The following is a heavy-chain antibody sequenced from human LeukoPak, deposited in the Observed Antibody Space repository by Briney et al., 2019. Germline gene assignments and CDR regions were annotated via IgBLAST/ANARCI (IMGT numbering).Heavy chain of an antibody. J-gene: IGHJ4*02. D-gene: IGHD1-26*01. V-gene: IGHV7-4-1*02. CDR3: ARITSGSSLSYNFDH. CDR1: GYTFTSYA. CDR2: INTNTGNP. Sequence: ASVKVSCKASGYTFTSYAMNWVRQAPGQGLEWMGWINTNTGNPTYAQGFTGRFVFSLDTSVRTAYLQISSLKAEDTAVYYCARITSGSSLSYNFDHWGQGTLVTVSS.